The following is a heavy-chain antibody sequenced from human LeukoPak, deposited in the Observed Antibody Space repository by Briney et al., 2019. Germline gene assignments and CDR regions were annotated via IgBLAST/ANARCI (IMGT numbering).Heavy chain of an antibody. CDR1: GGSISSYY. D-gene: IGHD4-17*01. V-gene: IGHV4-59*01. Sequence: SETLPLTCTVSGGSISSYYWSWIRQPPGKGLEWIGYINYSGSTNYNPSLKSRVTISIDTSKNQFSLNLRSVTAADTAVYYCARSYGDYVSYYYMDVWGKGTTATVSS. CDR3: ARSYGDYVSYYYMDV. CDR2: INYSGST. J-gene: IGHJ6*03.